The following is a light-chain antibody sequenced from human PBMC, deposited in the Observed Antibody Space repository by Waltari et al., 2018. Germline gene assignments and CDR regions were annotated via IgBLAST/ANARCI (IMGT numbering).Light chain of an antibody. V-gene: IGKV1-5*03. CDR1: QSVGGL. CDR2: QAS. J-gene: IGKJ1*01. Sequence: DFQMTQSPSILSASVGDRVTITCRASQSVGGLLAWYQQKPGSAPTLLIYQASKLESGVPSRFSGAGSGTEFTLTISSLQPDDFATYYCQQYIAYWTFGQGTKVQSK. CDR3: QQYIAYWT.